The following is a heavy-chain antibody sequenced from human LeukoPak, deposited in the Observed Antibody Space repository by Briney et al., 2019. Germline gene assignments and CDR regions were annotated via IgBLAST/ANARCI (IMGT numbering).Heavy chain of an antibody. D-gene: IGHD3-22*01. CDR1: GGSISSCSYY. CDR3: ARGITMIVVVIPYYFDY. V-gene: IGHV4-39*01. Sequence: PSETLSLTCTVSGGSISSCSYYWGWIRQPPGKGLEWIGSIYYSGSTYYNPSLKSRVTISVDTSKNQFSLKLSSVTAADTAVYYCARGITMIVVVIPYYFDYWGQGTLVTVSS. J-gene: IGHJ4*02. CDR2: IYYSGST.